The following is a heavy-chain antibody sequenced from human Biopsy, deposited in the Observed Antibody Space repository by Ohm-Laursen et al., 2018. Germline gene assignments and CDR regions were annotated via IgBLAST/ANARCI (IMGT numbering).Heavy chain of an antibody. CDR3: ARGMRSSGWPYFDS. CDR2: IYDRGST. V-gene: IGHV4-61*01. D-gene: IGHD6-19*01. J-gene: IGHJ4*02. CDR1: GDSVCSGSFF. Sequence: SDTLSFTCTVSGDSVCSGSFFWTWIRQPPGQGLEYIGYIYDRGSTANYNPSLESRVTMSVDMPKNQFSLKLSSVTAADTAIYYCARGMRSSGWPYFDSWGQGTLGTVSS.